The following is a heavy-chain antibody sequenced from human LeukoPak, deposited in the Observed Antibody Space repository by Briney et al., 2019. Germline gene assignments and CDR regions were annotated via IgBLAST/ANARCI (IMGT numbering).Heavy chain of an antibody. CDR3: ARDYDRVYYNWFDP. V-gene: IGHV1-3*01. CDR2: ISAGNGNT. J-gene: IGHJ5*02. D-gene: IGHD5-12*01. CDR1: GYTFTSYA. Sequence: ASVKVSCKASGYTFTSYAIHWVRQAPGQRLEWMGWISAGNGNTKYSQNFQGRVTFISNTSATTAFMELSSLRSEDAAVYYCARDYDRVYYNWFDPWGQGTLVTVSS.